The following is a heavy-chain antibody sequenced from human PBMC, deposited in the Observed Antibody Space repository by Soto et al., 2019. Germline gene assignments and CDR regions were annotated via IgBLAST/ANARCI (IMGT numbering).Heavy chain of an antibody. D-gene: IGHD6-19*01. J-gene: IGHJ4*02. Sequence: ESGPTLVNPTQTLTLTCTISGFSLSTNAVGVGWIRQPPGKALEWLSLIYWDDDKRYSPSLKSRLTITKDTSKNQVVLTMTNMDPVDTATYYCAHLMTYSSGWYYDFWGQGTLVTVSS. CDR1: GFSLSTNAVG. V-gene: IGHV2-5*02. CDR3: AHLMTYSSGWYYDF. CDR2: IYWDDDK.